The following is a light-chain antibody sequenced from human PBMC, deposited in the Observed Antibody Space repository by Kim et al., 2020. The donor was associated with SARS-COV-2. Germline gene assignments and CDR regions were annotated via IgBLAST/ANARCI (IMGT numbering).Light chain of an antibody. V-gene: IGLV3-21*04. Sequence: PGKTVRITCGGNNIGSKSVLWYQQKPGQAPVLVIYYDSDRPTGIPERFSGSNSGNTATLTISRVEAGDEADYYCQVWDSSSDHPVFGGGTQLTVL. CDR2: YDS. CDR3: QVWDSSSDHPV. J-gene: IGLJ3*02. CDR1: NIGSKS.